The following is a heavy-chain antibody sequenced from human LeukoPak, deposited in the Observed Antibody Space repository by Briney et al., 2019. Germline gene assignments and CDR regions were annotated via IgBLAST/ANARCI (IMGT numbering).Heavy chain of an antibody. CDR3: ARGPYSNYGIMDV. CDR1: GGSFSGYY. V-gene: IGHV4-34*01. Sequence: SETLTLTCAVYGGSFSGYYWSWIRQPPGKGLEWIGEINHSGSTNYNPSLESRVTISVDTSKNQFSLKLSSVTAADTAVYYCARGPYSNYGIMDVWGKGTTVTVSS. D-gene: IGHD4-11*01. CDR2: INHSGST. J-gene: IGHJ6*04.